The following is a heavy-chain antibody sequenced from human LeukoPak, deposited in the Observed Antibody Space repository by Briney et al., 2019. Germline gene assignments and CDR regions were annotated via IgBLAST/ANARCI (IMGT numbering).Heavy chain of an antibody. J-gene: IGHJ3*02. CDR3: ARGPHVRQDATSDPAAFDI. Sequence: ASVKVSCKASGYTFTSYYLHWVRQAPGQGLEWMGIINPSGGNTNHAQKFQGRVTMTRDKSTSTVYMELSSLRSEDTAAYYCARGPHVRQDATSDPAAFDIWGQGTMVTVSS. V-gene: IGHV1-46*01. CDR1: GYTFTSYY. CDR2: INPSGGNT. D-gene: IGHD1-26*01.